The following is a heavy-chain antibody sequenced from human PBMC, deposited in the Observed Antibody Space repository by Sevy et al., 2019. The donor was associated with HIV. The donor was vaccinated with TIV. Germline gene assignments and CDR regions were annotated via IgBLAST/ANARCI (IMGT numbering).Heavy chain of an antibody. CDR3: ASDSSGLHFFDV. V-gene: IGHV4-61*02. CDR1: RGSIRGQDFN. D-gene: IGHD3-22*01. Sequence: QSQTLSLTCTVSRGSIRGQDFNYNWIRQPAGKGLEWIGRIYTSGTTSYNPSLRSRVAISIDKSKNQVFLKLQSVTAADTATYYCASDSSGLHFFDVWGQGTLVTVSS. J-gene: IGHJ4*02. CDR2: IYTSGTT.